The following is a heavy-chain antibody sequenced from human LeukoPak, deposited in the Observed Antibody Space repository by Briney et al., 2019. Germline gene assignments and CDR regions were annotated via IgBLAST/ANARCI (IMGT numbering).Heavy chain of an antibody. CDR3: ARARRPGIAVAGIAYPDY. Sequence: ASVTVSCKASGYTFTYRYLHWVRQAPGQALEWMGWISTYNGNANYAQKVQGRVTMTTDTSTSTAYMELRSLRSDDTAVYYCARARRPGIAVAGIAYPDYWGQGTLVTVPS. CDR1: GYTFTYRY. J-gene: IGHJ4*02. CDR2: ISTYNGNA. V-gene: IGHV1-18*04. D-gene: IGHD6-19*01.